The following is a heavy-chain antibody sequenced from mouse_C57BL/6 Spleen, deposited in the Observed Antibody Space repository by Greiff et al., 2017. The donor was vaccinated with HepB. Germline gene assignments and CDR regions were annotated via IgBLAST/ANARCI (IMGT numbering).Heavy chain of an antibody. D-gene: IGHD4-1*02. J-gene: IGHJ2*01. Sequence: QVQLQQSGAELVKPGASVKLSCKASGYTFTSYWMQWVKQRPGQGLEWIGEIDPSDSYTNYNQKFKGKATLTVDTSSSTAYMQLSSLTSEDSAVYYCARKTPTGYFDYWGQGTTLTVSS. V-gene: IGHV1-50*01. CDR3: ARKTPTGYFDY. CDR2: IDPSDSYT. CDR1: GYTFTSYW.